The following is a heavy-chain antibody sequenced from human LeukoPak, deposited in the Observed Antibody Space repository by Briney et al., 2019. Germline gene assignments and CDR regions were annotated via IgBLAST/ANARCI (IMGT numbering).Heavy chain of an antibody. CDR1: GFTFGDYA. CDR2: IRSKAYGGTA. J-gene: IGHJ4*02. D-gene: IGHD3-10*01. V-gene: IGHV3-49*04. CDR3: TRTGRFGELLAFDY. Sequence: PGRSLRLSCTASGFTFGDYAMSWVRQAPGKGLERVGFIRSKAYGGTAEYAASVKGRFTISRDDSKSIAYLKMNSLKTEDTAVYYCTRTGRFGELLAFDYWGQGTLVAVSS.